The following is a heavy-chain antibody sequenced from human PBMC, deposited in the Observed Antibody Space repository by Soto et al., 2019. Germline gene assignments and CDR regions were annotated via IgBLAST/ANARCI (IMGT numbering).Heavy chain of an antibody. CDR2: ISGSGGST. CDR3: AKDLTSIFGVVIIDWFDP. D-gene: IGHD3-3*01. J-gene: IGHJ5*02. CDR1: GFTFSSYA. V-gene: IGHV3-23*01. Sequence: LRLSCAASGFTFSSYAMSWVRQAPGKGLEWVSAISGSGGSTYYADSVKGRFTISRDNSKNTLYLQMNNLRAEDTAVYYCAKDLTSIFGVVIIDWFDPWGQGTLVTVSS.